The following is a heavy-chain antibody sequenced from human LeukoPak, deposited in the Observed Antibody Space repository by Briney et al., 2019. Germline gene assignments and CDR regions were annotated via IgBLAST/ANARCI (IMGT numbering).Heavy chain of an antibody. CDR3: AHSSPIAARPYYFDY. CDR1: GFSLSTSGVG. Sequence: SGPTLVHPTQTLTLTCTFSGFSLSTSGVGVVWIRQPPGKALEWLSLIYWNDDKLYSPSLKSRLTITKDTSKNQVVLTMTTMDPVDTATYYCAHSSPIAARPYYFDYWGQGTLVTVSS. CDR2: IYWNDDK. V-gene: IGHV2-5*01. J-gene: IGHJ4*02. D-gene: IGHD6-6*01.